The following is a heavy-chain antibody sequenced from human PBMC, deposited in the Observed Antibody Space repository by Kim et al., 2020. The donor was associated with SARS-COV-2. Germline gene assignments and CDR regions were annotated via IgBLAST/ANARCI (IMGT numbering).Heavy chain of an antibody. J-gene: IGHJ4*02. D-gene: IGHD2-2*01. Sequence: SETLSLTCAVYGGSFSGYYWSWIRQPPGKGLEWIWEINHSGSTNYNPSLKSRVTISVDTSKNQFSLKLSSVTAADTAVYYCARCLGYCSCTSCYARRGAFDYWGQGTLVIVYS. CDR2: INHSGST. CDR3: ARCLGYCSCTSCYARRGAFDY. CDR1: GGSFSGYY. V-gene: IGHV4-34*01.